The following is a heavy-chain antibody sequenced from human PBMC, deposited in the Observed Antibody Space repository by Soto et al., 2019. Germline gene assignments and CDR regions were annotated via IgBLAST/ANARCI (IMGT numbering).Heavy chain of an antibody. Sequence: GSLRLSCTASGFTLQNYAMAWVRQAPGKGLEWVSTLIGGHYGTAYSYSVKGRFTVSRDNSKNCLYLQMNSLGVEDAAMYFCAKGKSTGDIDWFDPWGQGSLVTVSS. CDR2: LIGGHYGT. J-gene: IGHJ5*02. D-gene: IGHD3-10*01. CDR3: AKGKSTGDIDWFDP. CDR1: GFTLQNYA. V-gene: IGHV3-23*01.